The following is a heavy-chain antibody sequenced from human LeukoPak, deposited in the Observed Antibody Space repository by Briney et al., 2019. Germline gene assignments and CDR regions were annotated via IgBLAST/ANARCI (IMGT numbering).Heavy chain of an antibody. CDR2: ISGSGGST. D-gene: IGHD3-9*01. J-gene: IGHJ4*02. V-gene: IGHV3-23*01. Sequence: PGGSLRLSCAASGFTFSDYYMSWVRQAPGKGLEWVSAISGSGGSTYYADSVKGRFTISRDNSKNTLYLQMNSLRAEDTAVYYCAKDRSHYDILTGPPGYYFDYWGQGTLVTVSS. CDR1: GFTFSDYY. CDR3: AKDRSHYDILTGPPGYYFDY.